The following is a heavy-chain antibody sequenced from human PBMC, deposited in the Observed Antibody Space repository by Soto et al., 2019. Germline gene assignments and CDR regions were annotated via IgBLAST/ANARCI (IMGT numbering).Heavy chain of an antibody. CDR1: GYTFTSYG. CDR3: ARGDSTGSPTGWFDP. CDR2: ISAYNGNT. J-gene: IGHJ5*02. V-gene: IGHV1-18*04. D-gene: IGHD6-19*01. Sequence: ASVKVSCKASGYTFTSYGISWVRQAPGQGLEWMGWISAYNGNTNYAQKLQGRVTMTTDTSTSTSYMELRSLRSDDTAVYFCARGDSTGSPTGWFDPWGQGTLVTVSS.